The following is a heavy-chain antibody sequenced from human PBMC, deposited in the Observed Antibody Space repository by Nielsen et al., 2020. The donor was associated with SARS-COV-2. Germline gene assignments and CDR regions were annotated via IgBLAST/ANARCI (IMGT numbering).Heavy chain of an antibody. J-gene: IGHJ4*02. CDR3: ARPPDDYDSSGVDY. V-gene: IGHV5-10-1*01. D-gene: IGHD3-22*01. CDR2: IDPSDSYT. CDR1: GYSFTSYW. Sequence: GESLKISCKGSGYSFTSYWISWVRQMPGKGLEWMGRIDPSDSYTNYSPCFQGHVTISADKSISTAYLQWSSLKASDTAMYYCARPPDDYDSSGVDYWGQGTLVTVSS.